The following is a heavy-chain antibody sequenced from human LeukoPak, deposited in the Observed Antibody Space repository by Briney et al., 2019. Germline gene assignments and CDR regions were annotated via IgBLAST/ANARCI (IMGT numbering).Heavy chain of an antibody. CDR1: GFTFTNYW. V-gene: IGHV3-74*01. D-gene: IGHD2-2*01. CDR2: LNSDGNIT. Sequence: GGSLRLSCAVSGFTFTNYWMHWVRQAPGKGPVWVSRLNSDGNITTYADSVRGRFTIPRDNAKNALYLQMNSLRAEDTAVYYCARELSGTSSRHFDYWGQGTLVTVSS. CDR3: ARELSGTSSRHFDY. J-gene: IGHJ4*02.